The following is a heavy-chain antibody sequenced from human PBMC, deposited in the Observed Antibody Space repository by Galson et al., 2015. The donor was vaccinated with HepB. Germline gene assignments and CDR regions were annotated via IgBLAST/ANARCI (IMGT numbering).Heavy chain of an antibody. D-gene: IGHD5-18*01. J-gene: IGHJ3*02. V-gene: IGHV3-11*05. CDR1: GFTFSDYY. CDR3: ARVPLPHGYGDHDAFDI. CDR2: ISSSSSYT. Sequence: SLRLSCAASGFTFSDYYMSWIRQAPGKGLEWVSYISSSSSYTNYADSVKGRFTISRDNAKNSLYLQMNSLRAEDTAVYYCARVPLPHGYGDHDAFDIWGQGTMVTVSS.